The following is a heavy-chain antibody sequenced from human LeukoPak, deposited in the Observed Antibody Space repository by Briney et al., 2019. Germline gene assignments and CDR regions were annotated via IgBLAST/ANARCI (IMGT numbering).Heavy chain of an antibody. Sequence: SVKVSCKASGGTFSSYAISWVRQAPGQGLEWMGGVIPIFGTANYAQKFQGRVTITADESTSTAYMELSSLRSEDTAVYYCARDSPGPYCSGGSCYPLEYFQHWGQGTLVTVSS. CDR2: VIPIFGTA. CDR3: ARDSPGPYCSGGSCYPLEYFQH. J-gene: IGHJ1*01. CDR1: GGTFSSYA. D-gene: IGHD2-15*01. V-gene: IGHV1-69*01.